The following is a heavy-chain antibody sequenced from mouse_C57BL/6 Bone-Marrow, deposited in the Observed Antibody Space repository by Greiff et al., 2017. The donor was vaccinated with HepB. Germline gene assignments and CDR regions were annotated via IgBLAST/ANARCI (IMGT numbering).Heavy chain of an antibody. CDR2: IYPGNSDT. D-gene: IGHD2-1*01. CDR3: TCIYYGNHYYAMDY. V-gene: IGHV1-5*01. CDR1: GYTFTSYW. Sequence: LQQSGTVLARPGASVKMSCTTSGYTFTSYWMHWVKQRPGQGLEWIGAIYPGNSDTSYNQKFKGKAKLTAVTSASTAYMELSSLTNEDSAVYYCTCIYYGNHYYAMDYWGQGTSVTVSS. J-gene: IGHJ4*01.